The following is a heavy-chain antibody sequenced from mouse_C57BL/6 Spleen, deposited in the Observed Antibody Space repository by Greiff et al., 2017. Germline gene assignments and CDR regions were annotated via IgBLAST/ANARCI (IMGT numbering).Heavy chain of an antibody. D-gene: IGHD1-1*01. Sequence: EVQLQESGPGLVKPSQTVFLTCTVTGISITTGNYRWSWIRQFPGNKLEWIGYIYYSGTITYNPSLTSRTTITRDTPKNQFFLEMNSLTAEDTATYDCAREIECITTVVGYFDVWGTGTTVTVSS. CDR1: GISITTGNYR. J-gene: IGHJ1*03. CDR2: IYYSGTI. CDR3: AREIECITTVVGYFDV. V-gene: IGHV3-5*01.